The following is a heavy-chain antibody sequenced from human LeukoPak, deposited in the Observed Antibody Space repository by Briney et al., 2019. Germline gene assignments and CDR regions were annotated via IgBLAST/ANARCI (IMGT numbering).Heavy chain of an antibody. D-gene: IGHD6-19*01. CDR1: GYTFTSYY. J-gene: IGHJ5*02. Sequence: ASVKVSCKASGYTFTSYYMHWVRQAPGQGLEWMGIINPSGGSTSYAQKFQGRVTMTRDTSTSTAYMELSSLRSEDTAVYYCARGPIAVAGRENWFDPWGQGTLVTVSS. V-gene: IGHV1-46*01. CDR2: INPSGGST. CDR3: ARGPIAVAGRENWFDP.